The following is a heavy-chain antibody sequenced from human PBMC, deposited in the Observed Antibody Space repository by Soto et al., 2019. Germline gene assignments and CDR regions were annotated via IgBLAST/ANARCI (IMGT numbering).Heavy chain of an antibody. Sequence: EVQLVASGGGLVPPGGSLRLSCAVSGLTFSTEEMNWVRQAPGKGLEWLAYISYTSTTIKYADSVKGRFAVSRDNAKKSLSLQMNNLRVEDTAVYYCVREGGSLAFDSWGQGTLVTVSS. CDR2: ISYTSTTI. CDR1: GLTFSTEE. J-gene: IGHJ4*02. V-gene: IGHV3-48*03. D-gene: IGHD1-1*01. CDR3: VREGGSLAFDS.